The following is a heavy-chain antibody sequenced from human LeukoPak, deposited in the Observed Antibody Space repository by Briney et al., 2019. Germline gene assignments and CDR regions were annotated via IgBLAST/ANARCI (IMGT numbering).Heavy chain of an antibody. CDR2: IYTSGST. CDR1: GGSISSGSYY. Sequence: PSETLSLTCTVSGGSISSGSYYWSWIRQPAGKGLESIGRIYTSGSTNYNPSLKSRVTISVDTSKNQFSLKLSSVTAADTAVYYCARSLYDFWSGSSGAFDIWGQGTMVTVSS. D-gene: IGHD3-3*01. J-gene: IGHJ3*02. CDR3: ARSLYDFWSGSSGAFDI. V-gene: IGHV4-61*02.